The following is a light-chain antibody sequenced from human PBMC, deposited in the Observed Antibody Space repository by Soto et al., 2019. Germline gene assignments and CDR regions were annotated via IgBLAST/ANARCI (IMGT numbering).Light chain of an antibody. J-gene: IGLJ1*01. CDR2: GNS. CDR1: SSTIGAGYD. CDR3: QSYDSSLSGYV. V-gene: IGLV1-40*01. Sequence: QSVLTQPPSVSGAPGQRVTISCTGSSSTIGAGYDVHWYQQLPGTAPKLLIYGNSNRPSGVPDRFSGSKSGTSAYLAITGLQAEDEADYYCQSYDSSLSGYVFGTGTKVTVL.